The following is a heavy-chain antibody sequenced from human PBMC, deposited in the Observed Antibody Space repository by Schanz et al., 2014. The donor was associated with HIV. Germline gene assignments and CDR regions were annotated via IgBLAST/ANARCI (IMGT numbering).Heavy chain of an antibody. D-gene: IGHD2-2*01. V-gene: IGHV1-8*01. J-gene: IGHJ5*02. CDR3: ARDSPRRVIVPAAPDGYNWFDP. CDR1: GYTFTTND. CDR2: ISAYNGNT. Sequence: QVQLVQSGAEVKKPGASVKVSCKASGYTFTTNDINWVRQASGLGLEWMGWISAYNGNTNYAQKFQGRDTLTRNTSLTTAYMELSSLTSDDTAVYYCARDSPRRVIVPAAPDGYNWFDPWGQGTLVTVSS.